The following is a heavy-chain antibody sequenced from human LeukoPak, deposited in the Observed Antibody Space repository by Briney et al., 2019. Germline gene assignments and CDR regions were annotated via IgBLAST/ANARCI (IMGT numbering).Heavy chain of an antibody. V-gene: IGHV3-9*01. Sequence: GGSLRLSCAASGFTFDDYAMHWVRQAPGKGLEWVSGISWNSGSIGYADSVKGRFTISRDNAKNSLYLQMNSLRAEDTALYYCAKSSGVYYGSGSDPYIDYWGQGTLVTVSS. CDR2: ISWNSGSI. CDR3: AKSSGVYYGSGSDPYIDY. J-gene: IGHJ4*02. D-gene: IGHD3-10*01. CDR1: GFTFDDYA.